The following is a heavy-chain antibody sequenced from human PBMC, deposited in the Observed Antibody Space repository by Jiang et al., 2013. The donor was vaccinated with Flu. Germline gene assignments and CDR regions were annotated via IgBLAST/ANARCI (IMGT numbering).Heavy chain of an antibody. Sequence: QTLSLTCTVSGGSITSSNYYWGWIRQPPGKGLEWIGSIHYSGTTYNNPPLRSRVTLSVDTSKNQISLKLSSVTAADTAVYYCATRSCSSSSCPGAEYFQHWGQGTLVTVSS. CDR3: ATRSCSSSSCPGAEYFQH. J-gene: IGHJ1*01. CDR2: IHYSGTT. CDR1: GGSITSSNYY. V-gene: IGHV4-39*01. D-gene: IGHD2-2*01.